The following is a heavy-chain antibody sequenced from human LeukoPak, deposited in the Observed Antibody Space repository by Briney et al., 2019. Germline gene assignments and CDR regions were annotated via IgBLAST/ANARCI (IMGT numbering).Heavy chain of an antibody. J-gene: IGHJ4*02. V-gene: IGHV4-31*03. Sequence: SETLSLTCTVSGGSISSGGYYWSWIRQHPGKGLEWIGYIYYSGSTYYNPSLKSRVTISVDTSKNQFSLKLSSVTAADTAVYYCARDLRRGDYYDSSGLDYWGQGTLVTVSS. CDR3: ARDLRRGDYYDSSGLDY. CDR1: GGSISSGGYY. D-gene: IGHD3-22*01. CDR2: IYYSGST.